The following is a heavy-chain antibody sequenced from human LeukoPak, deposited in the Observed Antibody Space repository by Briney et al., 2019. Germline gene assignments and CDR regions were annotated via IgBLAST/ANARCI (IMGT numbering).Heavy chain of an antibody. CDR1: GYTFTGYY. V-gene: IGHV1-2*02. J-gene: IGHJ4*02. CDR2: INPNSGGT. Sequence: ASVKVSCKASGYTFTGYYMHWVRQAPGQGLEWMVWINPNSGGTNYAQKFQGRVTMTRGTFISTAYMELSRLRSDDTAVYYCASAPYCSSTSCYTPLNYWGQGTLVTVSS. D-gene: IGHD2-2*02. CDR3: ASAPYCSSTSCYTPLNY.